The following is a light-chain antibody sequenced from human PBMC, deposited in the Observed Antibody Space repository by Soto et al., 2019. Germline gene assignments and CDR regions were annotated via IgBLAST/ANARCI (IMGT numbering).Light chain of an antibody. CDR2: DAS. CDR3: QQRSNWPPIT. J-gene: IGKJ5*01. CDR1: QSVSSSS. V-gene: IGKV3D-20*02. Sequence: EIVLTQSPGTLSLSPGERATLSCRASQSVSSSSLAGYQQKRGQAPRLLIHDASSRATGIPDRFSGSGSGTDFTLTISSLEPEDFAVYYCQQRSNWPPITFGQGTRLEIK.